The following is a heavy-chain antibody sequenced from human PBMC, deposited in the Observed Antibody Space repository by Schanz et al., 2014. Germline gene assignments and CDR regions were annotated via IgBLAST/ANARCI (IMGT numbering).Heavy chain of an antibody. D-gene: IGHD2-15*01. V-gene: IGHV4-34*01. Sequence: VQLQQLGAGRLRPAETLSLTCAVYGGSVSGYFWTWIRQSPRKGLEWIGEINYSGSAHYNPSLTSRLTRSMDASKSQLSLKMKAVSAADTAVYYCARGGRYCSGGGCHYPYNYYGMDVWGQGTTVTVSS. CDR1: GGSVSGYF. CDR2: INYSGSA. J-gene: IGHJ6*02. CDR3: ARGGRYCSGGGCHYPYNYYGMDV.